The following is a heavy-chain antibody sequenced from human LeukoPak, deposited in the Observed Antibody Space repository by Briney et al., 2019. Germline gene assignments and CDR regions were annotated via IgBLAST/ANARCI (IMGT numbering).Heavy chain of an antibody. J-gene: IGHJ6*03. D-gene: IGHD1-14*01. V-gene: IGHV4-34*01. CDR2: INHSGST. CDR3: ARRTHNNAGYYYYYYMDV. CDR1: GGSFSGYY. Sequence: PSETLPLTCAVYGGSFSGYYWSWIRQPPGKGLEWIGEINHSGSTNYNPSLKSRVTISVDTSKNQFSLKLSSVTAAVTAVYYCARRTHNNAGYYYYYYMDVWGKGTTVTVSS.